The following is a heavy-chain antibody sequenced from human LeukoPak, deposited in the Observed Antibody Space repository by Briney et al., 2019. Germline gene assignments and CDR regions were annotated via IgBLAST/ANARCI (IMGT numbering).Heavy chain of an antibody. V-gene: IGHV4-59*01. J-gene: IGHJ4*02. Sequence: PSETLSLTCTVSGGSISSYYWSWIRQPPGKGLEWIGYIHYSGSTNYNPSFKSRVTISVDTSKNQFSLKLSSVTAADTAVYYCARVEAAVGYYFDYWGQGTLVTVSS. D-gene: IGHD6-13*01. CDR3: ARVEAAVGYYFDY. CDR1: GGSISSYY. CDR2: IHYSGST.